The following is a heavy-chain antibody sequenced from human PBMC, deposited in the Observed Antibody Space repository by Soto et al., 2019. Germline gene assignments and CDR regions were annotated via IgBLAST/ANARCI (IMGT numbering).Heavy chain of an antibody. CDR2: ISHSGST. V-gene: IGHV4-4*02. Sequence: SETLSLTCAVSVDSINSSHWWNWVRQPPGKGLEWIGQISHSGSTNYNPSLTSRVTISVDKSKNHFSLKLTSVTAADTAVYYCAARHFWSGPWTHTRLDSWGQGTLVTVSS. D-gene: IGHD3-3*02. J-gene: IGHJ4*02. CDR1: VDSINSSHW. CDR3: AARHFWSGPWTHTRLDS.